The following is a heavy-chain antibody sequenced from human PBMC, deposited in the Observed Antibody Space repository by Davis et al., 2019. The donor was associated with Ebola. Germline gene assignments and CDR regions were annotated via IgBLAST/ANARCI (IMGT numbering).Heavy chain of an antibody. D-gene: IGHD6-13*01. CDR3: AKGLSSSPNWFDP. CDR2: ITGSGGRT. J-gene: IGHJ5*02. V-gene: IGHV3-23*01. CDR1: GFTFSNYA. Sequence: GESLKISCAVSGFTFSNYAMCWVRQAPGKGLEWVSSITGSGGRTSYADSVKGRFSISRDNSKSTLYLQMNSLRVDDTAMYYCAKGLSSSPNWFDPWGQEPWSPSPQ.